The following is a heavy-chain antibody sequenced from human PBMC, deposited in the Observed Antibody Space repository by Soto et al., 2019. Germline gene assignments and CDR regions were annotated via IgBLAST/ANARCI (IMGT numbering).Heavy chain of an antibody. V-gene: IGHV4-59*08. D-gene: IGHD3-16*01. Sequence: QVQLQESGPGLVKPSETLSLTCTVSGGSISSYYWNWIRQPPGKGLEWIGDIYYSGSTYYNPSLKRRVTISVDTYKNQLSLKLSSVTAADTAVYYCARLGAQDIDPWGQGTLVTVSS. CDR3: ARLGAQDIDP. CDR2: IYYSGST. J-gene: IGHJ5*02. CDR1: GGSISSYY.